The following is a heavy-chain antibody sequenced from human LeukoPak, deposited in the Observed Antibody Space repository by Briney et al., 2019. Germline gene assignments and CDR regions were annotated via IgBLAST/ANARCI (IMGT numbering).Heavy chain of an antibody. CDR3: ARHGEGATGDYCFDY. D-gene: IGHD1-26*01. Sequence: SETLSLTCAVSGGSISSGGYSWSWIRQPPGKGLEWIGYIYHSGSTYYNPSLKSRVTISVDRSKNQFSLKLNSVTAADTAVYYCARHGEGATGDYCFDYWGQGTLVTVSS. CDR2: IYHSGST. CDR1: GGSISSGGYS. V-gene: IGHV4-30-2*01. J-gene: IGHJ4*02.